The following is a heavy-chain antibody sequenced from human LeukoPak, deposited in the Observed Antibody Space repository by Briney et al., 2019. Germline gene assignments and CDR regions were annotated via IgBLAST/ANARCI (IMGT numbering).Heavy chain of an antibody. J-gene: IGHJ4*02. CDR1: GFIFSNDA. V-gene: IGHV3-33*01. CDR2: IWFDGSNK. D-gene: IGHD3-22*01. CDR3: ARDSTTMIVVAPLDY. Sequence: PGGSLRLSCAASGFIFSNDAMHWVRQAPGKGLEWVAFIWFDGSNKHYADSVKGRFTISRDNSEDTLYLQMNSLRAEDTAVYYCARDSTTMIVVAPLDYWGQGTLVTVSS.